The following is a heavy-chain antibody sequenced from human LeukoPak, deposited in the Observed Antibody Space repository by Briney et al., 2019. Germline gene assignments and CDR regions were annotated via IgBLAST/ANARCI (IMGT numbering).Heavy chain of an antibody. D-gene: IGHD3-3*01. Sequence: PGGSLRLSCAASGFTFSRYWMNWVRQAPGKGLEWVANINRDGKEKNYVDSMKGRFSISRDNAKNSLYLQLDRLRTEDTAVRYFANAGAYPIIPSVTWGQGDLVSVS. CDR3: ANAGAYPIIPSVT. CDR1: GFTFSRYW. J-gene: IGHJ5*02. CDR2: INRDGKEK. V-gene: IGHV3-7*01.